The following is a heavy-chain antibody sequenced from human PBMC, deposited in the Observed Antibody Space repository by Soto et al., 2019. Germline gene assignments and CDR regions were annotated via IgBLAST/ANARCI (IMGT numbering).Heavy chain of an antibody. CDR1: GGSISNYY. V-gene: IGHV4-4*07. D-gene: IGHD3-10*02. CDR3: ARDVRGEFDY. J-gene: IGHJ4*02. Sequence: SETLSLTCTVSGGSISNYYWSWIRQPAGKGLEWIGRIYTSGNTNYNPSLKGRVTMSVDMSKNQFSLKLSSVAAADTAVYYCARDVRGEFDYWGQGTLVTVSS. CDR2: IYTSGNT.